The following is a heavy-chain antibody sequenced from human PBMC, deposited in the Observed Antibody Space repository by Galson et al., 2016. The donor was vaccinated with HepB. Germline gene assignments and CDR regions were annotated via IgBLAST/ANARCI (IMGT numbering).Heavy chain of an antibody. D-gene: IGHD2-15*01. CDR2: INRDGSTT. J-gene: IGHJ3*02. Sequence: SLRLSCAASEFIFSNYWMTWVRQAPGKGLEWVANINRDGSTTHYVDSVSGRFTISRDNAQNSLYLQMNSLRAEDTAVYYCARDRTPSPLRGALDIWDQGTIVTASS. CDR1: EFIFSNYW. CDR3: ARDRTPSPLRGALDI. V-gene: IGHV3-7*03.